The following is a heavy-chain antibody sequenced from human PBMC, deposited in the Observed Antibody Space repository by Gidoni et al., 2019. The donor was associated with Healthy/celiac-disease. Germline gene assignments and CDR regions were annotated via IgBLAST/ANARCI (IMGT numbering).Heavy chain of an antibody. CDR2: SIHICDTA. D-gene: IGHD2-15*01. V-gene: IGHV1-69*06. CDR3: ARDSRVVVAATHDYYYGMDV. CDR1: GGTFSSYA. J-gene: IGHJ6*02. Sequence: HVQLVQAGAEVKKPASSVKVSCKASGGTFSSYAISWVRQAPGEVREWMGGSIHICDTAKYEQKYQGRVTITADKSTSTAYMELSSLRSEDTAVYYCARDSRVVVAATHDYYYGMDVWGQGTTVTVSS.